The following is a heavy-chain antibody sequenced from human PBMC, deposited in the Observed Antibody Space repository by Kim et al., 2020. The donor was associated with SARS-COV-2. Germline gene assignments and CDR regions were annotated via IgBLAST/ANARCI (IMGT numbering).Heavy chain of an antibody. J-gene: IGHJ5*02. Sequence: TICYGDTGKGRFTISRDNAKNSLYLQMNSLRADDTAVYYCARDQGGSSNPWGQGTLVTVSS. CDR2: TI. V-gene: IGHV3-48*01. D-gene: IGHD2-15*01. CDR3: ARDQGGSSNP.